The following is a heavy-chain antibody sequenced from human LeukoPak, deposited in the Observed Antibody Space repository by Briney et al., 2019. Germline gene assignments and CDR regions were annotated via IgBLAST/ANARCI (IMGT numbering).Heavy chain of an antibody. CDR1: GFTFDDYG. Sequence: GGSLRLSCAASGFTFDDYGIIWVRQAPGKGLEWVANIKQDGSEKYYVDSVKGRFTISRDNAKNSLYLQMNSLRAEDTAVYYCARVIAARVGAFDIWGQGTMVTVSS. CDR3: ARVIAARVGAFDI. V-gene: IGHV3-7*01. J-gene: IGHJ3*02. CDR2: IKQDGSEK. D-gene: IGHD6-6*01.